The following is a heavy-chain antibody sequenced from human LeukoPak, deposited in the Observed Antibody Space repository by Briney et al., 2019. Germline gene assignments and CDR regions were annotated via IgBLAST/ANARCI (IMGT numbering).Heavy chain of an antibody. J-gene: IGHJ1*01. Sequence: PGGSLRLSCAASGFIVSNNYMTWVRQAPGKGLEWVSIIYSSAYIYYSDSVEGRFTISRDNSKNTLYLQMNSLRAEDTAVYYCASQDVLHNGAHWVHLQHWGQGTLVTVSS. CDR2: IYSSAYI. CDR1: GFIVSNNY. CDR3: ASQDVLHNGAHWVHLQH. V-gene: IGHV3-53*01. D-gene: IGHD2-8*01.